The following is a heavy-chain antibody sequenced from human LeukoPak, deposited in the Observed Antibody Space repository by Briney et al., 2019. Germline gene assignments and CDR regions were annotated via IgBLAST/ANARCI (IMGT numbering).Heavy chain of an antibody. V-gene: IGHV3-23*01. Sequence: GGSLRLSCAASGFTFSNYAMSWVRQAPGKGLEWVSSISGSGGSTYYADSVKGRFTISRDNSKNTMSLQMNSLGAEDTAVYYCAKDRPLNWGYHFDYWGQGTLVTVSS. CDR2: ISGSGGST. D-gene: IGHD7-27*01. J-gene: IGHJ4*02. CDR1: GFTFSNYA. CDR3: AKDRPLNWGYHFDY.